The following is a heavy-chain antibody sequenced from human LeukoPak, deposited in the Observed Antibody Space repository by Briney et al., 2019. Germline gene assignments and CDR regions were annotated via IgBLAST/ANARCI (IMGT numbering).Heavy chain of an antibody. CDR2: IYPGDSDT. J-gene: IGHJ4*02. D-gene: IGHD3-22*01. V-gene: IGHV5-51*01. CDR3: GGGPDSSGDY. CDR1: GYSFTTYW. Sequence: GESLKISCQVSGYSFTTYWIGWVRQMPGKGLEWMGIIYPGDSDTRYSPSFQGQVTISLDKSISTAYLQWSSLKASDTAMYYCGGGPDSSGDYWGQGTLVTVSS.